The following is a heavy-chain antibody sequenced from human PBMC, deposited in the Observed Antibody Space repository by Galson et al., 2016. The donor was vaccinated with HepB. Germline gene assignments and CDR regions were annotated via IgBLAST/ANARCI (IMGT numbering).Heavy chain of an antibody. CDR3: ARDYISWGFDC. Sequence: SLRLSCAASGFTFSDYYMHWIRQAPGRGLEWVSYISSSGSTIYYADSVKGRFTISRDNAKNSVYLQMNSLRAEDTAVYYCARDYISWGFDCWGQGTLVTVSS. CDR1: GFTFSDYY. CDR2: ISSSGSTI. V-gene: IGHV3-11*01. D-gene: IGHD1-26*01. J-gene: IGHJ4*02.